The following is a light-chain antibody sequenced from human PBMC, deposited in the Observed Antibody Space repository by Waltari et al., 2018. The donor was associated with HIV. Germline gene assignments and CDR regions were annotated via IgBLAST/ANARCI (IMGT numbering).Light chain of an antibody. CDR1: ALPKQS. V-gene: IGLV3-25*03. J-gene: IGLJ3*02. CDR2: KDS. CDR3: QSADSSGTYGEWV. Sequence: SYELTPPPSVSVSPGQTARITCSGDALPKQSVYCYQQKPGQAPVLVIYKDSERPSGIPERFSGSSSGTTVTLTISGVQAEDEADYYCQSADSSGTYGEWVFGGGTKLTVL.